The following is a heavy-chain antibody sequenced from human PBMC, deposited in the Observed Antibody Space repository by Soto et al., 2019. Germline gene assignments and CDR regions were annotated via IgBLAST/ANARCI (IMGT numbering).Heavy chain of an antibody. D-gene: IGHD2-15*01. J-gene: IGHJ4*02. CDR3: AKATVVVVAATLDFDY. CDR2: ISGSGGMT. Sequence: PGGSLRLSCAASGFIFSGYAMNWVRHVPGKGLQWVSSISGSGGMTYYTDSVKGRFTISRDNSKNTVYVQMNSLRAEDTAVYYCAKATVVVVAATLDFDYWGQGTLVTVSS. V-gene: IGHV3-23*01. CDR1: GFIFSGYA.